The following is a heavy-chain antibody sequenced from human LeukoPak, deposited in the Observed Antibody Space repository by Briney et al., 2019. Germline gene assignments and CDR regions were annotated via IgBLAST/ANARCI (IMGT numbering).Heavy chain of an antibody. J-gene: IGHJ4*02. CDR1: GGSISSYY. CDR2: IYYSGST. D-gene: IGHD4-17*01. CDR3: ARRGPDYGGWFDY. V-gene: IGHV4-59*08. Sequence: PSETLSLTCTVSGGSISSYYWSWIRQPAGKGLEWIGYIYYSGSTNYNPSLKSRVTISVDTSKNQFSLKLSSVTAANTAVYYCARRGPDYGGWFDYWGQGTLVTVSS.